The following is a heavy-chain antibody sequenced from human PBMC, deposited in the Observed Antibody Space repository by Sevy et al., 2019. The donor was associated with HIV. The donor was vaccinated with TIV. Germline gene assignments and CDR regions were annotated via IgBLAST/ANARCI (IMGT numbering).Heavy chain of an antibody. CDR1: GFTFNSYA. CDR2: IRGAGSIT. J-gene: IGHJ4*02. CDR3: AKAGGGWNYFDY. D-gene: IGHD6-19*01. Sequence: GGSLRLSCAASGFTFNSYAMNWVRQAPGKGLEWLSAIRGAGSITFYADSVKGRFTISRDNSKNTLYLQMDSLRAEDTAIYYCAKAGGGWNYFDYWGQGTLVTVSS. V-gene: IGHV3-23*01.